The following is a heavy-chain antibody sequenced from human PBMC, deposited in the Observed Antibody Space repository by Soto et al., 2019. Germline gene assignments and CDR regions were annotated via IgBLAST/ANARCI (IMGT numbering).Heavy chain of an antibody. CDR1: GFTLSSYA. CDR3: AKVERYYYDSSGYYSSPLC. V-gene: IGHV3-23*01. J-gene: IGHJ4*02. Sequence: EVQLLESGGGLVQPGGSLRLSCAASGFTLSSYAMSWVRQAPGKGLEWVSAISGSGGTTYYADSVKGRFNISRETSKNTRYLQMNSLRAEDTAVYYCAKVERYYYDSSGYYSSPLCWGQGTLVTVSS. CDR2: ISGSGGTT. D-gene: IGHD3-22*01.